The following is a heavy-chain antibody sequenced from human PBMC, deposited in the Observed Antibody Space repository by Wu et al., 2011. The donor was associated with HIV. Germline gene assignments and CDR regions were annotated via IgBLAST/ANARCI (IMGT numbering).Heavy chain of an antibody. CDR3: AGYYGSGSRRGLFEY. CDR1: GDTLTKYA. Sequence: QVQLVQSGAEVKKPGSSVKVSCKASGDTLTKYAISWVRQAPGQGLEWVGGIIPMFGSANYAQDLRGRVTITADMSTTTIYLDVNSLTSGDTAVYYCAGYYGSGSRRGLFEYWGQGTRVTVSS. CDR2: IIPMFGSA. J-gene: IGHJ4*02. V-gene: IGHV1-69*14. D-gene: IGHD3-10*01.